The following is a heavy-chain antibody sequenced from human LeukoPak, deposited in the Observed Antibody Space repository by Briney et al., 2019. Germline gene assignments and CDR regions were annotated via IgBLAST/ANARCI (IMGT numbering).Heavy chain of an antibody. Sequence: SETLSLTCAVYGGSFSGYYWSWIRQPPGKGLEWIGEINHSGSTNYNPSLKSRVTISVDTSKNQFSLKLSSVTAADTAVYYCAGCDTYYYYYYMDVWGKGTTVTVSS. CDR1: GGSFSGYY. D-gene: IGHD2-2*02. V-gene: IGHV4-34*01. J-gene: IGHJ6*03. CDR2: INHSGST. CDR3: AGCDTYYYYYYMDV.